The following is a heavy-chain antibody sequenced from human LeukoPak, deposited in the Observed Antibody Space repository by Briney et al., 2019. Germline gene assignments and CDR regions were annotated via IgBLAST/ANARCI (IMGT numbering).Heavy chain of an antibody. CDR3: ARDRNRDGYNCFDWHFDL. D-gene: IGHD5-24*01. CDR1: GFTFSRYG. J-gene: IGHJ2*01. Sequence: GGSLRLSCAASGFTFSRYGMRWVRQAPGKGLEWVAVLSYSGTNKYYTDSVEGRLTISRDNSKNTVYLQMNSLRAEDTAVYHCARDRNRDGYNCFDWHFDLWGRGTLVTVSS. CDR2: LSYSGTNK. V-gene: IGHV3-30*03.